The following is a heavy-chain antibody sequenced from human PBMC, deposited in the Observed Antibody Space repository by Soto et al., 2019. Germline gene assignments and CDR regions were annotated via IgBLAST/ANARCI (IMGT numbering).Heavy chain of an antibody. D-gene: IGHD4-17*01. CDR3: ARATVTTQYYYYYYGMDV. CDR2: IIPILGIA. V-gene: IGHV1-69*02. J-gene: IGHJ6*02. Sequence: QVQLVQSGAEVKKPGSSVKVSCKASGGTFSSYTISWVRQAPGQGLEWMGRIIPILGIANYAQKFQGRVTITADKSTSTAYMELSSLRSEDTAVYYCARATVTTQYYYYYYGMDVWGQGTTVTLSS. CDR1: GGTFSSYT.